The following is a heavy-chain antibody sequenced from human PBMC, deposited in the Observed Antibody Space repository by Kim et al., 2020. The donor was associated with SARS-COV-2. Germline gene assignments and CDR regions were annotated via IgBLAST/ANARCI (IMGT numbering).Heavy chain of an antibody. CDR2: IIPILGTT. Sequence: SVKVSCKAIGGTFNSYAISWVRQAPGQGLEWMGGIIPILGTTFYAQKLQGRITITADKSTSTAYMELSSLRSGDTATYYWARDACGSNFYSYYYGMDVW. J-gene: IGHJ6*01. D-gene: IGHD4-4*01. CDR3: ARDACGSNFYSYYYGMDV. V-gene: IGHV1-69*10. CDR1: GGTFNSYA.